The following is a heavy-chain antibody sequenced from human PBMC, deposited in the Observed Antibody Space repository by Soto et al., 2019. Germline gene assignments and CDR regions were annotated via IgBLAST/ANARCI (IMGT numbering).Heavy chain of an antibody. Sequence: GGSLRLSCAASGFTFSSYAMSWVRQAPGKGLEWVSVVSGSGGTTYYADSVKGRFTISRDNSSNTVYLQMSSLRAEDTALYYCAKHTGKVPVATKFFDYWGQGTLVTVSS. CDR2: VSGSGGTT. CDR1: GFTFSSYA. V-gene: IGHV3-23*01. J-gene: IGHJ4*02. CDR3: AKHTGKVPVATKFFDY. D-gene: IGHD2-2*01.